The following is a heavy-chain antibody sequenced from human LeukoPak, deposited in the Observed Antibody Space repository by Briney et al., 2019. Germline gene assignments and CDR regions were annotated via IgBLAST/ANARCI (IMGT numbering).Heavy chain of an antibody. V-gene: IGHV3-30*18. CDR1: GFSFSSYG. J-gene: IGHJ4*02. CDR3: AKAWRNGYNSLDY. Sequence: GGSLRLSCAASGFSFSSYGMHWVRQPPGKGLEWVAVISDDGSVEYYADSVKGRFTISRDNSKNTLYLQMNSLRADDTAVYYCAKAWRNGYNSLDYWGQGTSVTASS. CDR2: ISDDGSVE. D-gene: IGHD5-24*01.